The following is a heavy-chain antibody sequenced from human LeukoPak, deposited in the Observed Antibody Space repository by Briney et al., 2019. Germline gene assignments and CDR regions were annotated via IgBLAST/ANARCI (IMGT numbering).Heavy chain of an antibody. D-gene: IGHD2-2*01. Sequence: ASVKVSCKASGYTFTSYGISWVRQAPGQGLEWMGWINTNTGNPTYAQGFTGRFVFSLDTSVSTAYLQISSLKAEDTAVYYCAREVGHCGSTSCYARLFDPWGQGTLVTVSS. CDR3: AREVGHCGSTSCYARLFDP. CDR2: INTNTGNP. CDR1: GYTFTSYG. V-gene: IGHV7-4-1*02. J-gene: IGHJ5*02.